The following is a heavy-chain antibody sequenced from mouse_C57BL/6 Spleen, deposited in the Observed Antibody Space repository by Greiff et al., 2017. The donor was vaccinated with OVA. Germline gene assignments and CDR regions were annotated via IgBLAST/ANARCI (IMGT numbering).Heavy chain of an antibody. V-gene: IGHV1-64*01. CDR2: IHPNSGST. J-gene: IGHJ4*01. D-gene: IGHD1-1*01. Sequence: QVQLQQLGAELVKPGASVKLSCKASGYTFTSYWMHWVKQRPGQGLEWIGMIHPNSGSTNYNEKFKSKATLTVDKSSSTAYMQLSSLTSEDSAVYYCARGGSTYAMDYWGQGTSVTVSS. CDR1: GYTFTSYW. CDR3: ARGGSTYAMDY.